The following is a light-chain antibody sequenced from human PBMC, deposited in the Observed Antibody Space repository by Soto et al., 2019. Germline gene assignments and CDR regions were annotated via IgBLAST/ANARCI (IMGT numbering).Light chain of an antibody. Sequence: EDVLSQSPGTLSLSPGERATLSCRASPSVSSSYLGWYQQKPGQAPRLLIFGASTKASDIPDRFTGSRSGTEFTLTICRLEPEDFGVYYCQQYVRSVWTFGQGTRWISN. CDR1: PSVSSSY. V-gene: IGKV3-20*01. J-gene: IGKJ1*01. CDR3: QQYVRSVWT. CDR2: GAS.